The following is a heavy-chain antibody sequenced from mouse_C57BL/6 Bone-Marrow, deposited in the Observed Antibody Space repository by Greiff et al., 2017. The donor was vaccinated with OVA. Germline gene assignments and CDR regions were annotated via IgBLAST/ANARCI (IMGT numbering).Heavy chain of an antibody. CDR2: IDPENGDT. V-gene: IGHV14-4*01. CDR3: TTWGGFDY. D-gene: IGHD1-1*02. Sequence: EVKVVESGAELVRPGASVKLSCTASGFNIKDDYMHWVKQRPEQGLEWIGWIDPENGDTEYASKFQGKATITADTSSNTAYLQLSSLTSEDTAVYYCTTWGGFDYWGQGTTLTVSS. CDR1: GFNIKDDY. J-gene: IGHJ2*01.